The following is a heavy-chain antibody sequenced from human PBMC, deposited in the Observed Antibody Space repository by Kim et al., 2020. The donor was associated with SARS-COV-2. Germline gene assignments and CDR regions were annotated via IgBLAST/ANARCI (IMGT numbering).Heavy chain of an antibody. CDR2: T. V-gene: IGHV1-8*01. J-gene: IGHJ3*02. Sequence: TGYAQKFQGRVTMTRNTSISTAYMELSSLRSEDTAVYYCAIERTGDAFDIWGQGTMVTVSS. CDR3: AIERTGDAFDI.